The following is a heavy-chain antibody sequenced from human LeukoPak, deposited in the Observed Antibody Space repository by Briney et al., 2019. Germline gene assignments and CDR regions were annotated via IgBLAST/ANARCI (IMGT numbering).Heavy chain of an antibody. CDR2: INHSGDYT. Sequence: PGGSLRLSCVTSGFTFGTYVMSWVRQAPGKGLECVSSINHSGDYTYYADSVKGRFTISRDNSKNTLYLQMNSLRAEDTAVYYCAKDDAEGSQRDWGQGTLVTVSS. D-gene: IGHD2-15*01. CDR1: GFTFGTYV. CDR3: AKDDAEGSQRD. V-gene: IGHV3-23*01. J-gene: IGHJ4*02.